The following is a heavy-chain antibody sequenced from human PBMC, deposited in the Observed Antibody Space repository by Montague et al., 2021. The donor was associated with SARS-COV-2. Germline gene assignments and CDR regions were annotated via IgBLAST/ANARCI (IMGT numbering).Heavy chain of an antibody. Sequence: SETLSLTCVVSGGSISSINWWSWVRQLPGKGLEWIGEIYHSGSTNYNPSLKSRVIISVDKSKNQFSLKLSSVTAADTAVYYCARTGYSSGWHSFDYWGQGTLVTVSS. CDR3: ARTGYSSGWHSFDY. CDR1: GGSISSINW. V-gene: IGHV4-4*02. J-gene: IGHJ4*02. D-gene: IGHD6-19*01. CDR2: IYHSGST.